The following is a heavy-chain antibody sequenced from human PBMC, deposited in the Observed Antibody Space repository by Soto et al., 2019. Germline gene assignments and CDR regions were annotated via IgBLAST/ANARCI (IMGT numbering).Heavy chain of an antibody. J-gene: IGHJ6*03. Sequence: ASVKVSCKASGYTFTSYYMHWVRQAPGQGLEWMGIINPSGGSTSYAQKFQGRVTMTRDTSTSTVYMELSSLRSEDTAVYYCARGWSCSSTSCYLPYYYYYMDVWGKGTTVTVSS. CDR3: ARGWSCSSTSCYLPYYYYYMDV. CDR1: GYTFTSYY. CDR2: INPSGGST. D-gene: IGHD2-2*01. V-gene: IGHV1-46*03.